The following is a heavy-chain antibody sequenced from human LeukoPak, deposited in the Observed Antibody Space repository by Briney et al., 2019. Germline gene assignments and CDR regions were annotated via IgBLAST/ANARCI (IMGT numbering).Heavy chain of an antibody. CDR2: FDPEDGET. J-gene: IGHJ6*02. CDR1: GYTLTELS. D-gene: IGHD3-10*01. V-gene: IGHV1-24*01. CDR3: ATAGSLWFGELLVHYYGMDV. Sequence: ASVKVSCKVSGYTLTELSMHWVRQAPGKGLEWMGGFDPEDGETIYAQKFQGRVTMTEDTSTDTAYMELSSLRSEDTAVYYCATAGSLWFGELLVHYYGMDVWGQGTTVTVSS.